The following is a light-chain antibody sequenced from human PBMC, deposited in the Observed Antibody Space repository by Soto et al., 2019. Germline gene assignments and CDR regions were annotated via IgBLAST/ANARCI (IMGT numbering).Light chain of an antibody. V-gene: IGKV3-15*01. CDR1: QRVSSN. Sequence: EIVMTQSPATLSVSPGERATLSCRSSQRVSSNLAWYQQKPGQAPRLLIYGASTRATGIPARFSGSRSGTEFTLTISSLQSEYFAVYYCQQYNNWPPTFGQGTRLEIK. CDR2: GAS. J-gene: IGKJ5*01. CDR3: QQYNNWPPT.